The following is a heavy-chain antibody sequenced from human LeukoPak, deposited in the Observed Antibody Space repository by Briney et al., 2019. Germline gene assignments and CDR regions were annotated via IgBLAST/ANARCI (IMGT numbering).Heavy chain of an antibody. CDR2: IYHSGST. Sequence: SETLSLTCTVSGGSISSGGYSWSWIRQPPGKGLEWIGYIYHSGSTYYNPSLKSRVTISVDRSKNQFSLKLSSVTAADTAVYYCASAAQPYYFDYWGQGTLVTVSS. D-gene: IGHD2-2*01. J-gene: IGHJ4*02. CDR1: GGSISSGGYS. V-gene: IGHV4-30-2*01. CDR3: ASAAQPYYFDY.